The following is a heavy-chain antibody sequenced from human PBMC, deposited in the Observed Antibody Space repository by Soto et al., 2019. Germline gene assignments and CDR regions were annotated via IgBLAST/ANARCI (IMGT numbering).Heavy chain of an antibody. V-gene: IGHV3-23*01. Sequence: GGSLRLSCAASGFIFRDWFMSWIRQAPGKGLEWVSAISGSGGTTYYADSVKGRFTFSRDNSKNTLYLQMNSLRAEDTAVYYCAKTANGWFSAFDIWGQGTMVTVSS. D-gene: IGHD6-19*01. CDR1: GFIFRDWF. CDR2: ISGSGGTT. CDR3: AKTANGWFSAFDI. J-gene: IGHJ3*02.